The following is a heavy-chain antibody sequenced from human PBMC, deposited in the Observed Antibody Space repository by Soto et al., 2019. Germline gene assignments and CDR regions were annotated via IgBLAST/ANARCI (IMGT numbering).Heavy chain of an antibody. Sequence: NPSETLSLTCAVSGGSISSGGYSWSWIRQPPGKGLEWIGYIYHSGSTYYNPSLKSRVTISVDTSKNQFSLKLSSVTAADTAVYYCARDEYSSSWYTDWGQGTLVTVSS. J-gene: IGHJ4*02. CDR1: GGSISSGGYS. CDR2: IYHSGST. D-gene: IGHD6-13*01. CDR3: ARDEYSSSWYTD. V-gene: IGHV4-30-2*05.